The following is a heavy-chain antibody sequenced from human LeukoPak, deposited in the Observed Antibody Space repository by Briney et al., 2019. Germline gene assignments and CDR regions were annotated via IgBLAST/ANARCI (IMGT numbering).Heavy chain of an antibody. CDR3: AGPRPFGLGSYDY. J-gene: IGHJ4*02. CDR1: GGSISSSSYY. D-gene: IGHD3-10*01. Sequence: PSETLSLTCTVSGGSISSSSYYWGWIRQPPGKGLEWIGSIYYSGSTYYNPSLKSRVTISVDTSKNQFSLKLSSVTAADTAVYYFAGPRPFGLGSYDYWGQGTLVTVSS. CDR2: IYYSGST. V-gene: IGHV4-39*07.